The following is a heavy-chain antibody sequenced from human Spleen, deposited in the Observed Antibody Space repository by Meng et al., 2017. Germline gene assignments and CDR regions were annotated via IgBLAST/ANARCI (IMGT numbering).Heavy chain of an antibody. V-gene: IGHV1-2*06. CDR3: VRDENISLGKLFGDY. Sequence: QVQRVQSGAEVKKPGASVKVSCKASGYPFTAYYIHWVRQAPGQGLEWMGHIIPNSGDTLYAPKFQGRVSMTADTSIGTAYVELSGLRSDDTAIYYCVRDENISLGKLFGDYWGHGTLVTVSS. CDR2: IIPNSGDT. D-gene: IGHD2-21*01. J-gene: IGHJ4*01. CDR1: GYPFTAYY.